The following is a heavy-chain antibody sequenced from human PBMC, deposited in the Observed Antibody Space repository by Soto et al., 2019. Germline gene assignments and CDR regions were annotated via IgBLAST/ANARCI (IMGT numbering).Heavy chain of an antibody. D-gene: IGHD3-3*01. CDR2: IWYDGSNK. CDR1: GFTFSSYG. J-gene: IGHJ6*02. V-gene: IGHV3-33*01. CDR3: AREGPTSEHVLRFLEWLPYYGMDV. Sequence: GGSLRLSCAASGFTFSSYGMHWVRQAPGKGLEWVAVIWYDGSNKYYADSVKGRFTISRDNSKNTLYLQMNSRRAEDTAVYYCAREGPTSEHVLRFLEWLPYYGMDVWGQGTTVTVSS.